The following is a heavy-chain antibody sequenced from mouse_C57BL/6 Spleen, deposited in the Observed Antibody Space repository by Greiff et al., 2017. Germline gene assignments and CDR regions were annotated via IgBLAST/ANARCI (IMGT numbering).Heavy chain of an antibody. J-gene: IGHJ1*03. CDR3: ARGYDGYWYFDV. V-gene: IGHV1-61*01. Sequence: QVQLQQPGAELVRPGSSVKLSCKASGYTFTSYWMDWVKQRPGQGLEWIGNIYPSDSETPYNQKFKDKATLTVDKSSSTAYMQLSSLTSEDSAVYYCARGYDGYWYFDVWGTGTTVTVSS. CDR2: IYPSDSET. CDR1: GYTFTSYW. D-gene: IGHD2-3*01.